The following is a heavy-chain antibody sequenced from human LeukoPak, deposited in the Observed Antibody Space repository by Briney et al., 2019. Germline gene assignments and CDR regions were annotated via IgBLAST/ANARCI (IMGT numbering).Heavy chain of an antibody. CDR3: AREVMTGVGATDY. Sequence: ASVKVTCKASGYIFTNFFLRWLRQHPGQGLEGMGRVKPSDGGTHYSPNFQGRLTLTRDTPTSPFSMNLNTLTAEDTAVYYCAREVMTGVGATDYWGQGTLVTVS. V-gene: IGHV1-46*01. CDR2: VKPSDGGT. J-gene: IGHJ4*02. CDR1: GYIFTNFF. D-gene: IGHD1-26*01.